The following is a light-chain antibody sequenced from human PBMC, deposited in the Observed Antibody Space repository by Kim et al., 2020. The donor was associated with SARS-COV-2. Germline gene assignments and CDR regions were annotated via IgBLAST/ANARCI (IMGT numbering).Light chain of an antibody. CDR3: QVWDSSSDHRGV. V-gene: IGLV3-21*04. Sequence: SYELTQPPSVSVAPGKTARITCGGNNIGSKSVHWYQQKPGQAPVLVIYYDNDRPSGIPERFSGSNSGNTATLTISRVEAGDEADYYCQVWDSSSDHRGVFGGGTQLTV. CDR2: YDN. J-gene: IGLJ3*02. CDR1: NIGSKS.